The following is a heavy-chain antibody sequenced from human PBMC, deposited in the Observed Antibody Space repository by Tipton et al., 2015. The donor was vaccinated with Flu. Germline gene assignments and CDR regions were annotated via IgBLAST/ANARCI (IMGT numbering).Heavy chain of an antibody. CDR1: GFTFGDYA. CDR2: IRSNPYGATT. CDR3: VRLREQWLARHWYFDP. D-gene: IGHD6-19*01. J-gene: IGHJ2*01. Sequence: SLRLSCTASGFTFGDYAVTWVRQAPGMGLEWVGYIRSNPYGATTEYAASVKARFTISRDDSKSIVYLQMNRLRIEDTALYYCVRLREQWLARHWYFDPWGRGALVTVSS. V-gene: IGHV3-49*04.